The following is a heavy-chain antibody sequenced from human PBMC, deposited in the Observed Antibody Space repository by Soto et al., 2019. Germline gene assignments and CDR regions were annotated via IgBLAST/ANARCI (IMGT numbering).Heavy chain of an antibody. CDR3: ARAHPGGYEHNFDY. CDR2: INPNSGGT. Sequence: QVQLVQSGAEVKKPGASVKVSCKASGYTFTGYYMHWVRQAPGQGIEWMGWINPNSGGTNYAQKFQGWVTMTRDTSISTAYMELSRLRSDDTAVYYCARAHPGGYEHNFDYWGQGTLVTVSS. V-gene: IGHV1-2*04. CDR1: GYTFTGYY. J-gene: IGHJ4*02. D-gene: IGHD5-12*01.